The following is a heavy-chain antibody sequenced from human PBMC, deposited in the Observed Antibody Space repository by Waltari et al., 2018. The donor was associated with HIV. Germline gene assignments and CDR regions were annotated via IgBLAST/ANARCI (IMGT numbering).Heavy chain of an antibody. CDR2: INAGNGNT. V-gene: IGHV1-3*01. Sequence: KPWASVKVSCKASGYTLTSKAMHSVRQAPGHRQEWMGWINAGNGNTKYARRFEGRATITRDTCVSTACMELSRQRCETTEPYYCAMVTGPREHLAPYGMGGWAQVSTVTAAS. D-gene: IGHD1-26*01. CDR3: AMVTGPREHLAPYGMGG. J-gene: IGHJ6*02. CDR1: GYTLTSKA.